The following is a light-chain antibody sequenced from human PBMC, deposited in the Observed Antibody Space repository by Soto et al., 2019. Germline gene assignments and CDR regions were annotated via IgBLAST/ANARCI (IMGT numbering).Light chain of an antibody. CDR1: SSDVGGYNY. Sequence: QSALTQPPSASGSPGQSVTISCTGSSSDVGGYNYVSCYQQHPGKAPKLMIYDVSKRPSGVPDRFSGSKSGNTASLTVSGLQAEDEADYYCSSYAGSNIVVFGGGTKLTVL. V-gene: IGLV2-8*01. CDR3: SSYAGSNIVV. CDR2: DVS. J-gene: IGLJ2*01.